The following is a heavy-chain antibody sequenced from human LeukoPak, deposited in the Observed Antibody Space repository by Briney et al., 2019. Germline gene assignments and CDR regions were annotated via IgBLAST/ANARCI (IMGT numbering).Heavy chain of an antibody. CDR3: ARVTHDYGDYVGYYYMDV. V-gene: IGHV4-59*01. Sequence: SETLSLTCTVSGGSISSYYWSWIRQPPGKGLEWIGYIYYSGSTNYNPSLKSRVTISVDTSKNQFSLKLSSVTAADTAVYYCARVTHDYGDYVGYYYMDVWGKGTTVTISS. CDR1: GGSISSYY. CDR2: IYYSGST. D-gene: IGHD4-17*01. J-gene: IGHJ6*03.